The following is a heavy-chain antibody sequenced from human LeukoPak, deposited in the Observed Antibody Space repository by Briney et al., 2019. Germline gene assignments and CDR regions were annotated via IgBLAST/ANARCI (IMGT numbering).Heavy chain of an antibody. D-gene: IGHD6-13*01. CDR2: IRYDGSNK. CDR3: ARGGSSSWFRTDAFDI. CDR1: GFTFSSYG. Sequence: GGSLRLSCAASGFTFSSYGMHWVRQAPGKGLEWAAFIRYDGSNKYYADSVKGRFTISRDNSKNTLYLQMNSLRAEDTAVYYCARGGSSSWFRTDAFDIWGQGTMVTVSS. J-gene: IGHJ3*02. V-gene: IGHV3-30*02.